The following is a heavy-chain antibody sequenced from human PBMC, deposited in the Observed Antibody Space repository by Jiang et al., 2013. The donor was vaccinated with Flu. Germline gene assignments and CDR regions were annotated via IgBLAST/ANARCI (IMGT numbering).Heavy chain of an antibody. Sequence: YWSWIRQPPGRGWSGLGKSIIVEAPTTTRPSKSRVTISVDTSKNQFSLKLSSVTAADTAVYYCARPEGLISGASSWYVYWGQGTLVTVSS. CDR2: SIIVEAP. CDR3: ARPEGLISGASSWYVY. D-gene: IGHD6-13*01. J-gene: IGHJ4*02. V-gene: IGHV4-34*01. CDR1: Y.